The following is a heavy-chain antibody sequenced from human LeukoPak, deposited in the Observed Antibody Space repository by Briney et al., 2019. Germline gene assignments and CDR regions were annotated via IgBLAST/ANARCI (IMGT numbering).Heavy chain of an antibody. D-gene: IGHD6-19*01. V-gene: IGHV3-23*01. CDR3: AKRSCSGTTCYPLDY. Sequence: GGSLRLSCAASGFTFTIYAMTWVPQAPGKGLEWVSGIYGSGQTTYYADSVKGRFTISRDNSKSTLYLQMNRLRAEDTAIYYCAKRSCSGTTCYPLDYWGQGTLVTVSS. CDR2: IYGSGQTT. CDR1: GFTFTIYA. J-gene: IGHJ4*02.